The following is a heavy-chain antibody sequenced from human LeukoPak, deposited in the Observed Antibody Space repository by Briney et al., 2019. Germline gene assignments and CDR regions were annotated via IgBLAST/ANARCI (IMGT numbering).Heavy chain of an antibody. CDR1: GFTFDDYA. CDR3: ARDRETYYYGSGSYFDY. CDR2: ISWNSGSI. V-gene: IGHV3-9*01. Sequence: GGSLRLSCAASGFTFDDYAMHWVRQAPGKGLEWVSGISWNSGSIGYADSVKGRFTISRDNAKNSLYLQMNSLRAEDTAVYYCARDRETYYYGSGSYFDYWGQGTLVTVSS. J-gene: IGHJ4*02. D-gene: IGHD3-10*01.